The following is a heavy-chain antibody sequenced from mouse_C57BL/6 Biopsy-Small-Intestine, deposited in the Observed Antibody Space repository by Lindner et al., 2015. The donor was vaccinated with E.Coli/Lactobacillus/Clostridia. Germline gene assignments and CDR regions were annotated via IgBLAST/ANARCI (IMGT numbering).Heavy chain of an antibody. CDR2: ISPNTVGT. D-gene: IGHD2-13*01. CDR1: GYTFTDYY. V-gene: IGHV1-18*01. J-gene: IGHJ4*01. CDR3: ARGPSPGDYGDYHFDY. Sequence: SVKVSCKASGYTFTDYYIHWVRRAPGQGLEWMGWISPNTVGTNYAQKFHGRVTMIRDTSISTAYMELSRLRSDDTAVYYCARGPSPGDYGDYHFDYWGQGTLVTVSS.